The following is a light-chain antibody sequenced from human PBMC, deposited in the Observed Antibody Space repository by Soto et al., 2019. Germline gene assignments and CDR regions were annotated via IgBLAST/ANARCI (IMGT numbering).Light chain of an antibody. CDR2: DAS. CDR3: HQYADSPQT. V-gene: IGKV3-20*01. CDR1: QSVSSSS. Sequence: EIVLTQSPGTLSLSPGERATLSCRASQSVSSSSLAWYQQKRGQAPRLLIHDASSRATGIPDRFSGSGSGTDFTLTISRLEPEDSAVYFCHQYADSPQTFGQGTKVDIK. J-gene: IGKJ2*01.